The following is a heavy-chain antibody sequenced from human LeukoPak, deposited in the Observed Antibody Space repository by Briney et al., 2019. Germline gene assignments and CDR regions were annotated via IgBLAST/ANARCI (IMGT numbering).Heavy chain of an antibody. D-gene: IGHD2-2*02. V-gene: IGHV1-2*02. Sequence: ASVKVSCKASGYTFTGYYMHWVRQAPGQGLEWMGWINPNSGGTNYAQKFQGRITMTRDTSISTAYMELSRLRSDDTAVYYCAREGCSSTSCYTWGQGTLVTVSS. J-gene: IGHJ5*02. CDR2: INPNSGGT. CDR1: GYTFTGYY. CDR3: AREGCSSTSCYT.